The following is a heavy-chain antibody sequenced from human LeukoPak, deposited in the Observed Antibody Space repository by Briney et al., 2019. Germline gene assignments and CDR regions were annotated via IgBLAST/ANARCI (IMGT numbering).Heavy chain of an antibody. CDR3: ARAYGKWNDVYFYAFDL. J-gene: IGHJ3*01. D-gene: IGHD1-20*01. Sequence: PGGSLRLSCEASGFTFDDYGMSWVRQGPGKGLEWVSGINWNGRSIGYADSVKGRFTVSRDNAKSSLYLQMNSLRAEDTALYYCARAYGKWNDVYFYAFDLWGQGTMVTVSS. CDR1: GFTFDDYG. CDR2: INWNGRSI. V-gene: IGHV3-20*04.